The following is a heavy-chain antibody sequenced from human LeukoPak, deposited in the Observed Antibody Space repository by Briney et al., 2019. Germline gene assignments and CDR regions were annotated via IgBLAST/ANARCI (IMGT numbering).Heavy chain of an antibody. D-gene: IGHD3-3*01. Sequence: SQTLSLTCTVSGGSISSGSYYWSWIRQPAGKGLEWIGRIYTSGSTNYNPSLKSRVTISVDTSKNQFSLKLSSVTAADTAVYYCARVGITIFGVAAIGWWFDPWGQGTLVTVSS. J-gene: IGHJ5*02. CDR3: ARVGITIFGVAAIGWWFDP. CDR2: IYTSGST. V-gene: IGHV4-61*02. CDR1: GGSISSGSYY.